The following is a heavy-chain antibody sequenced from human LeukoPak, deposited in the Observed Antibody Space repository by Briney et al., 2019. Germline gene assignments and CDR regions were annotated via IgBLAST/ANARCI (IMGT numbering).Heavy chain of an antibody. CDR3: ARAAYSSSWLPRPRAFDI. J-gene: IGHJ3*02. D-gene: IGHD6-13*01. CDR2: IYYSGST. V-gene: IGHV4-59*01. CDR1: GGSISSYY. Sequence: SETLSLTCTVSGGSISSYYWSWIRQPPGKGLEWIGYIYYSGSTNYNPSLKSRVTISVDTSKNQFSLKLSSVTAADTAVYYCARAAYSSSWLPRPRAFDIWGQGTMVTVSS.